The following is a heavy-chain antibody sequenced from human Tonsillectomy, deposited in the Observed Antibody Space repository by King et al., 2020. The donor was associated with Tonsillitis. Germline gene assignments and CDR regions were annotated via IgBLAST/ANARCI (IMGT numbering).Heavy chain of an antibody. Sequence: VQLVESGGGVVQPGRSLRLSCAASGFTFSSYGIHWVGQAPGKGLEGGAVISQDGNNKYYAESVKGRFTISRDNSKNTLYLQMNSLRSEDTAVYYCAKDFSSAGTTIFCTHWGQGTLVTVSS. CDR3: AKDFSSAGTTIFCTH. CDR2: ISQDGNNK. D-gene: IGHD1-1*01. V-gene: IGHV3-30*18. J-gene: IGHJ4*02. CDR1: GFTFSSYG.